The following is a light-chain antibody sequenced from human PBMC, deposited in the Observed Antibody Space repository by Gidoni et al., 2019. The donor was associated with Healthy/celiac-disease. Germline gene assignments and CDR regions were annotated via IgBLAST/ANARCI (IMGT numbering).Light chain of an antibody. CDR1: QRVSSSY. CDR2: GAS. V-gene: IGKV3-20*01. CDR3: QQYGSSPGT. J-gene: IGKJ1*01. Sequence: IALTQSPGTLSLSPGERATLSCRASQRVSSSYLAWYQQKPGQAPRLLIYGASSRATGIPDRFSGSGSGTDFTLTISRLEPEDFAVYYCQQYGSSPGTFGQGTKVEIK.